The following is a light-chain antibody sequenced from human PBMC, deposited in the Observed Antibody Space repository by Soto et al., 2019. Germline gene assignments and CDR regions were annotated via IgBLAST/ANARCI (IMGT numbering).Light chain of an antibody. CDR2: PAS. CDR1: QPISSW. Sequence: DLQIAESRYTIALGGGDSVTNTSRASQPISSWLAWYQQVPGQAPYLLIYPASTLQSGVPSRFSGSGSGTDFTLTIDILQPEDFATYYCQQGYNFPRAFGQGTKVDIK. V-gene: IGKV1-12*01. CDR3: QQGYNFPRA. J-gene: IGKJ1*01.